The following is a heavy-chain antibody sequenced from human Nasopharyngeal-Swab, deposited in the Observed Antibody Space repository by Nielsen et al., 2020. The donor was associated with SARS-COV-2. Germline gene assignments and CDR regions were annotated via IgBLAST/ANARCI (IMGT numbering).Heavy chain of an antibody. V-gene: IGHV4-39*01. Sequence: SETLSLTCTVSGGSISSSSYYWGWIRQPPGKGLEWIGSIYYSGTTYYTPSLRGRVTISVDTSKNQFSLKLSSVTAADTAVYYCVRRRSYCGGDCYSGSYFDSWGQGTLVTVSS. CDR1: GGSISSSSYY. J-gene: IGHJ4*02. CDR3: VRRRSYCGGDCYSGSYFDS. CDR2: IYYSGTT. D-gene: IGHD2-21*02.